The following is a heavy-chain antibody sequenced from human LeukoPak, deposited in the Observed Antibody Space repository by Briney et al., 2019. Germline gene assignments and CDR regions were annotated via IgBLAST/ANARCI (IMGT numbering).Heavy chain of an antibody. Sequence: GGSLRLSCAASGFTFSNNWRTWVRQAPGKGLEWVAHIKEDGSAQNYIDSVKGRFTISRDNAKNSLFLQMNSVRAEDAAIYYCARDLGWFHFDSWGQGTLVTVSS. J-gene: IGHJ4*02. CDR3: ARDLGWFHFDS. CDR2: IKEDGSAQ. CDR1: GFTFSNNW. D-gene: IGHD2-15*01. V-gene: IGHV3-7*01.